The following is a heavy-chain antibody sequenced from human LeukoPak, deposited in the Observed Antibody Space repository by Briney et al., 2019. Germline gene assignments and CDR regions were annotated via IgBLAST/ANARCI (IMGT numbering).Heavy chain of an antibody. CDR3: ARGLAQSGDCSGGSCYSGAYYFDY. CDR2: INHSGST. CDR1: GGSFSGYY. J-gene: IGHJ4*02. V-gene: IGHV4-34*01. Sequence: SETLSLTCAVYGGSFSGYYWSWIRQPPGKGLEWIGEINHSGSTNYNPSLKSRATISVDTSKNQFSLKLSSVTAADTAVYYCARGLAQSGDCSGGSCYSGAYYFDYWGQGTLVTVSS. D-gene: IGHD2-15*01.